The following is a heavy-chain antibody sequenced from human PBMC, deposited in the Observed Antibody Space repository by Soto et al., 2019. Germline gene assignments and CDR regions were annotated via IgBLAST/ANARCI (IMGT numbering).Heavy chain of an antibody. CDR3: ARPVLRYVEESWKVGNWFDP. J-gene: IGHJ5*02. Sequence: QLQLQESGPGLVKPSETLSLTCTVSGGSISSSSYYWGWIRQPPGNGLEWIGSIYYSGSTYYNPSLNRRAVMAVYTSKNQYAQKLSSVNAADTAVYYCARPVLRYVEESWKVGNWFDPWGQGTLVTVSS. CDR2: IYYSGST. V-gene: IGHV4-39*01. CDR1: GGSISSSSYY. D-gene: IGHD3-9*01.